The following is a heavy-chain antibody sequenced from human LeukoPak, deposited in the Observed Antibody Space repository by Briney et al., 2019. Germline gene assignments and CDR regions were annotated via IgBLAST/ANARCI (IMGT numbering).Heavy chain of an antibody. V-gene: IGHV4-4*07. J-gene: IGHJ6*03. Sequence: NPSETLSLTCTVSGGSISSYYWSWIRQPAGKGLEWIGRIYTSGSTNYNPSLKSRVTMSVDTSKNQFSLKLSSVTAADTAVYYCARCDNNWNDPGIYYYYMDVWGKGTTVTISS. CDR2: IYTSGST. D-gene: IGHD1-20*01. CDR1: GGSISSYY. CDR3: ARCDNNWNDPGIYYYYMDV.